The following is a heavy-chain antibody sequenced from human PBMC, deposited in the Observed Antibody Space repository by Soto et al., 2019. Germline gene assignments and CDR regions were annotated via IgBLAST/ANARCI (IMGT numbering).Heavy chain of an antibody. J-gene: IGHJ4*02. Sequence: EVQLLDSGGGLVQPGGSLRLSCAASGFTFSSYAMHWVRQAPWKGLEWVSTISGAALNTYYADSVKGRFIISRDSSKRTVYLQMNSLSAADTAVYYCAKDLWSGRGGGIDYWGQGTLVTVSS. V-gene: IGHV3-23*01. CDR2: ISGAALNT. CDR1: GFTFSSYA. CDR3: AKDLWSGRGGGIDY. D-gene: IGHD3-3*01.